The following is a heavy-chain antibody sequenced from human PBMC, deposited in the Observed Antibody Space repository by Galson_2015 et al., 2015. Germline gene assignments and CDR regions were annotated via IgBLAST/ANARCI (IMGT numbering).Heavy chain of an antibody. CDR3: AKRGDQTSSWPKCFFDS. CDR2: ISGSGGST. J-gene: IGHJ4*02. Sequence: SLRLSCAASGFTFSTYAMTWVRQAPGKGLEWVSLISGSGGSTYYADSVKGRFTISRDSSKNTVYLQMNSLRVEDTAVYHCAKRGDQTSSWPKCFFDSWGRGTLVTVSS. D-gene: IGHD6-13*01. CDR1: GFTFSTYA. V-gene: IGHV3-23*01.